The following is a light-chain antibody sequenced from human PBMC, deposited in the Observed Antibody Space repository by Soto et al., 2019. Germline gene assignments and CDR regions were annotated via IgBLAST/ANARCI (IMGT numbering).Light chain of an antibody. V-gene: IGLV1-40*01. J-gene: IGLJ1*01. CDR3: QSYDSSLSGLYV. CDR2: GNS. Sequence: QAVVTQLPSVSGAPGQRVTISCTGSSSNIGAGYDVHWYQQLPGTAPKLLIYGNSNRPSGVPDRFSGSKSGTSASLAITGLQAEDEADYYCQSYDSSLSGLYVFGTGTQLNVL. CDR1: SSNIGAGYD.